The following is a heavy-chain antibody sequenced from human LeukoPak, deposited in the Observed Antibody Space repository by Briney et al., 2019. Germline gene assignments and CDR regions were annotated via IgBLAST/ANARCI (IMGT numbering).Heavy chain of an antibody. CDR2: INANSGDT. V-gene: IGHV1-18*01. CDR3: ARDWPIVIADY. D-gene: IGHD2/OR15-2a*01. CDR1: GYPFTNHG. Sequence: ASVKVSCKPSGYPFTNHGVSWVRQAPGQSLEWMGWINANSGDTNYAQRFQGRLTMTTDTSTTTAYMELRSLSSDDTAVYYCARDWPIVIADYWGQGTLVTVSS. J-gene: IGHJ4*02.